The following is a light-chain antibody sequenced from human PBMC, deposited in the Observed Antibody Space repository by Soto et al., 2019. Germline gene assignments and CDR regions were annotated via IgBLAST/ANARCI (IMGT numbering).Light chain of an antibody. CDR3: AAWDDSLNSVI. V-gene: IGLV1-44*01. CDR2: TNT. CDR1: RSNIGTNP. Sequence: QSVLTQPPSASGTPGQSVSISCSGSRSNIGTNPVNWYQQLPGTAPKLLFYTNTQRPSGVPDRFSASKSGTSASLAISGLQSEDEADYYCAAWDDSLNSVIFGGGTKRTVL. J-gene: IGLJ2*01.